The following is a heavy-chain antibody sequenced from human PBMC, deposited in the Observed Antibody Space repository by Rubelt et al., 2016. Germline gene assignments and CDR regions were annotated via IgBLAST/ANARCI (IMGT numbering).Heavy chain of an antibody. Sequence: GFTFSSYAMHWVRQAPGKGLEWVAVISYDGSNKYYADSVKGRFTISRDNSKNTLYLQMNSLRAEDTAVYYCARSLERGAAAGRGWFDAWGQGTLVTVSS. V-gene: IGHV3-30*04. CDR2: ISYDGSNK. CDR1: GFTFSSYA. J-gene: IGHJ5*02. D-gene: IGHD6-13*01. CDR3: ARSLERGAAAGRGWFDA.